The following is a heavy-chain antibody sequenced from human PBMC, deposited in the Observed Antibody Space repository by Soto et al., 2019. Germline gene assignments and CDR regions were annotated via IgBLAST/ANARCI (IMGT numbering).Heavy chain of an antibody. Sequence: LLQESGSGLVRPSQTLSVTCAVSGGSLTNAGYSWTWIRRAPGQGLGWIGHIYHTGNAYYNPSLKSRVTISLDMSKSHFSLNLTSVIAADTAIYYCARNWNYVGMNWFDPWGQGILVTVSS. D-gene: IGHD1-7*01. J-gene: IGHJ5*02. CDR2: IYHTGNA. V-gene: IGHV4-30-2*01. CDR3: ARNWNYVGMNWFDP. CDR1: GGSLTNAGYS.